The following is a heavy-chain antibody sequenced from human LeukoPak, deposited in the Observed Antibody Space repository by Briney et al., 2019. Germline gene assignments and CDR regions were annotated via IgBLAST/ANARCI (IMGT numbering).Heavy chain of an antibody. J-gene: IGHJ6*03. Sequence: GASVKVSCKASGYTFNTYGITWVRQAPGQGLEWMGWISAYNGNTNYAQKLQGRVTMTTDTSTSTAYMELRSLRSDDTAVYYCARGYSSSWYGDYYYYYYMDVWGKGTTVTVSS. D-gene: IGHD6-13*01. CDR1: GYTFNTYG. CDR2: ISAYNGNT. CDR3: ARGYSSSWYGDYYYYYYMDV. V-gene: IGHV1-18*01.